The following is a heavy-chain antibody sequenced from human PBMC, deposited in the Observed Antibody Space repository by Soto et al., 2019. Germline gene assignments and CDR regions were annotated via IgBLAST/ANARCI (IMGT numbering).Heavy chain of an antibody. D-gene: IGHD2-15*01. CDR2: IYYSGST. J-gene: IGHJ4*02. CDR1: GGSISSYY. Sequence: SETLSLTCTVSGGSISSYYWSWIRQPPGKGLEWIGYIYYSGSTNYNPSLKSRVTISVDTSKNQFSLKLSSVTAADTAVYYCASPVVAATLYYFDDWGQGTLVTVSS. V-gene: IGHV4-59*08. CDR3: ASPVVAATLYYFDD.